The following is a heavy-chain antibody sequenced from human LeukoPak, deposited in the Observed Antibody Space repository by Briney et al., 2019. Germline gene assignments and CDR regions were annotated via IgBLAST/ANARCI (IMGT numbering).Heavy chain of an antibody. CDR2: IIPILGIA. CDR3: ARDQGLYSSSWFDY. V-gene: IGHV1-69*04. J-gene: IGHJ4*02. CDR1: GGTFSSYA. D-gene: IGHD6-13*01. Sequence: GASVKVSCKASGGTFSSYAISWVRQAPGQGLEWMGRIIPILGIANYAQKFQGRVTITADKSTSTAYMELSSLRSDDTAVYYCARDQGLYSSSWFDYWGQGTLVTVSS.